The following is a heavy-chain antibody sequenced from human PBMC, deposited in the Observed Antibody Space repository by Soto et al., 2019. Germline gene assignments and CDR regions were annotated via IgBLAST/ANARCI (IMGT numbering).Heavy chain of an antibody. J-gene: IGHJ6*02. D-gene: IGHD3-9*01. CDR2: ISYSGSTI. Sequence: GGSLRLSCAASGFTFSPYFMYYARQAPGKGLEWVSYISYSGSTIYYADSVRGRFTISRDNAKNSLYLQMNSLTDEDTAVYYCARDNYYDNLSGYRQYGKSVWSRGTTVPGSS. CDR1: GFTFSPYF. V-gene: IGHV3-48*02. CDR3: ARDNYYDNLSGYRQYGKSV.